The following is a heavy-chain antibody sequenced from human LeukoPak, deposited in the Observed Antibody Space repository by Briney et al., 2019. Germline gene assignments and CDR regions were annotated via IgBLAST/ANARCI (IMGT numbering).Heavy chain of an antibody. Sequence: GASVKVSCKASGGTFSSYAISWVRQAPGQGLEWMGGIIPIFGTANYAQRFQGRVTITADKSTATAYMELSSLRSEDTALYYCARAGVDTVFDYWGQGTLVTVSS. CDR1: GGTFSSYA. D-gene: IGHD5-18*01. V-gene: IGHV1-69*06. CDR2: IIPIFGTA. J-gene: IGHJ4*02. CDR3: ARAGVDTVFDY.